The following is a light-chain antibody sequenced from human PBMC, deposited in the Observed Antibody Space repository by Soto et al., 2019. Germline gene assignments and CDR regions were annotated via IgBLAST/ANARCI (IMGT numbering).Light chain of an antibody. CDR3: QSYDSSLSGRYV. CDR1: SSNIGAGYD. CDR2: GNT. Sequence: QSVLTQPPSVSGAPGQKVTISCTGSSSNIGAGYDVHWYQHLPGTAPKLLIYGNTNRPSGVPDRFSGSKSGTSASLAITGLPAEDEADYFCQSYDSSLSGRYVFGTGTKVTVL. V-gene: IGLV1-40*01. J-gene: IGLJ1*01.